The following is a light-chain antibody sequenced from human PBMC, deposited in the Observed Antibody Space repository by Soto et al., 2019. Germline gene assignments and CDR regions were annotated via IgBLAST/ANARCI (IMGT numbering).Light chain of an antibody. J-gene: IGLJ2*01. Sequence: QSALTQPASVSRSPGQSITIPCTGTSSDVGGYNYVSWHQQHPGKAPKLMIYDVSNRPSGVSNRFSGSKSGNTASLTISGLQAEDEADYYCSSFTSSSTPVVFGGGTKVTVL. CDR3: SSFTSSSTPVV. CDR2: DVS. V-gene: IGLV2-14*01. CDR1: SSDVGGYNY.